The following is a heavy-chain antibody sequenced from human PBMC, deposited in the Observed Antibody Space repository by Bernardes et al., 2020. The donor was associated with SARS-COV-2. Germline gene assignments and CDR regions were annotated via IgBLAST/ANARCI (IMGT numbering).Heavy chain of an antibody. V-gene: IGHV4-61*02. CDR3: ARSPPPSGLAFDS. CDR2: IYTSGIT. CDR1: GGSISSNDYY. Sequence: SETLSLTCTVSGGSISSNDYYWSWLLQPAGKGLEWIGRIYTSGITNYNPSLKSRVTISIDTSKNQFSLNLTSVTAADTAVFYCARSPPPSGLAFDSWGLGTLVTVSS. J-gene: IGHJ4*02.